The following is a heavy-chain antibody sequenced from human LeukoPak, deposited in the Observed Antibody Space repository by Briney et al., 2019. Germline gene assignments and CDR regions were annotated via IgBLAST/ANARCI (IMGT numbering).Heavy chain of an antibody. J-gene: IGHJ4*02. V-gene: IGHV3-23*01. Sequence: PGGALRLSCAASGFTFSSYAMSWGRQAPGKGLEWVSAIIGSGGSTYYADSVKRGVTISRDNSKNTLYLQMKSLRAEDKDVYYCAKDGADYYDSRGYYSHVRLDYWGQGPLVTVSS. CDR2: IIGSGGST. CDR3: AKDGADYYDSRGYYSHVRLDY. D-gene: IGHD3-22*01. CDR1: GFTFSSYA.